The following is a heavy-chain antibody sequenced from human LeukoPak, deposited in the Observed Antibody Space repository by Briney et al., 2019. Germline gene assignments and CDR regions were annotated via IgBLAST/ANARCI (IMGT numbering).Heavy chain of an antibody. V-gene: IGHV3-11*01. CDR2: ITGSGRTM. D-gene: IGHD3-10*01. CDR3: AREGRPGAFDS. Sequence: GGSLRFSCAASGFTFSDYNMYWIRQAPGKGPEWVSYITGSGRTMSYADSVKGRFSISRDNAKNSLFLQMNSLRAEDTAVYYCAREGRPGAFDSWGQGTLVTVSS. J-gene: IGHJ5*01. CDR1: GFTFSDYN.